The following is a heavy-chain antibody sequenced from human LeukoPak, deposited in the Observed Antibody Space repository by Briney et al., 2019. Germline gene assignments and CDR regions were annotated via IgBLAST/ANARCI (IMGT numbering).Heavy chain of an antibody. V-gene: IGHV1-69*05. CDR2: IIPIFGTA. CDR3: ASNYDSSGYYYGAFNH. Sequence: ASVKVSCKASGGTFSSYAISWVRQAPGQGLEWMGGIIPIFGTANYAQKFQGRVTMTRDTSTSTVYMELSSLRSEDTAVYYCASNYDSSGYYYGAFNHWGQGTLVPVSS. J-gene: IGHJ5*02. CDR1: GGTFSSYA. D-gene: IGHD3-22*01.